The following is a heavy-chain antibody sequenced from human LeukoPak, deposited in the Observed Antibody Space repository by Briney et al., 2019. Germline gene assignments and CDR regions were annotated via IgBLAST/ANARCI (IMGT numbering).Heavy chain of an antibody. CDR3: ARGVMAARLYYFDY. J-gene: IGHJ4*02. V-gene: IGHV3-23*01. Sequence: PGGSLRLSCAASGFSFGSHPMNWVRQAPGKGLEWVSGITGSGDYTYYIDSVQGRFTISRDNSKNMLFLQMNSVRAGDTAVYYCARGVMAARLYYFDYWGRGILVTVSS. CDR1: GFSFGSHP. D-gene: IGHD2-21*01. CDR2: ITGSGDYT.